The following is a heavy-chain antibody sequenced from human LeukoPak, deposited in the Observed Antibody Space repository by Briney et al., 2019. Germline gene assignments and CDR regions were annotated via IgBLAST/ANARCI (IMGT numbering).Heavy chain of an antibody. D-gene: IGHD6-19*01. J-gene: IGHJ4*02. Sequence: ASVKVSCKASGYTFTSYGISWVRQAPGQGLEWMGWINPNSGGTNYAEKFQGRVTMTRDTSISTAYMELSSLSFDDTAAYYCARGRVSVGDASGWSGWGQGTLVTVSS. V-gene: IGHV1-2*02. CDR2: INPNSGGT. CDR1: GYTFTSYG. CDR3: ARGRVSVGDASGWSG.